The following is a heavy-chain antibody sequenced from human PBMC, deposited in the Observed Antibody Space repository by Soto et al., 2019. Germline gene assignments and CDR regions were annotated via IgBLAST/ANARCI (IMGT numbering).Heavy chain of an antibody. Sequence: SGPTLVNPPQTLTLTCPFSGFSLSTSEVGVGWIRQPPGKALELLGIIYWDDDKRYSPLLNKRLTITKDTSKNQVVLTMTNMDSVDTGTYYCARLTDLYIMSDFWGQGTQVTVSS. CDR2: IYWDDDK. D-gene: IGHD3-16*01. V-gene: IGHV2-5*02. CDR3: ARLTDLYIMSDF. J-gene: IGHJ4*02. CDR1: GFSLSTSEVG.